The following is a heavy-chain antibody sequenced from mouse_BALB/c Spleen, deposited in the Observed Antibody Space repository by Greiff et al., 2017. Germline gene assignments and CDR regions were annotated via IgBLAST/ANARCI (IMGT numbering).Heavy chain of an antibody. D-gene: IGHD2-4*01. V-gene: IGHV5-9-4*01. J-gene: IGHJ3*01. Sequence: EVQGVESGGGLVKPGGSLKLSCAASGFTFSSYAMSWVRQSPEKRLEWVAEISSGGSYTYYPDTVTGRFTISRDNAKNTLYLEMSSLRSEDTAMYYCARVGDYDGTYWGQGTLVTVSA. CDR3: ARVGDYDGTY. CDR1: GFTFSSYA. CDR2: ISSGGSYT.